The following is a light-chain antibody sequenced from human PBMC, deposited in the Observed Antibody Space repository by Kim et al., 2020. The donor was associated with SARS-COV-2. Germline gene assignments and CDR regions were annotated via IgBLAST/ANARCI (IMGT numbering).Light chain of an antibody. CDR3: ATWDDSLRGGV. J-gene: IGLJ2*01. V-gene: IGLV1-47*01. CDR1: NSNIGNNY. CDR2: RNT. Sequence: GQTVSISCSGSNSNIGNNYVYWYRQGPGSAPRLLVFRNTERPSGVPDRFAGSKSGTSASLAISGLRSGDEADYYCATWDDSLRGGVFGGGTQLTVL.